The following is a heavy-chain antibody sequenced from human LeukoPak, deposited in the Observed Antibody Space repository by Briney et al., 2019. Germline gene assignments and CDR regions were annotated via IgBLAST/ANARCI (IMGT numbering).Heavy chain of an antibody. V-gene: IGHV4-34*01. Sequence: SETLSLTCAVPAGSFSGSYWCWIRQPPGKGLEWIGEINHSGSTNYNPSLKSRVTISVDTSKNQFSLKLSSVTAAYTAVYYCARLAARVLHGDRHPYYYYCMDVWGQGTTVTVSS. D-gene: IGHD4-17*01. CDR1: AGSFSGSY. CDR3: ARLAARVLHGDRHPYYYYCMDV. J-gene: IGHJ6*02. CDR2: INHSGST.